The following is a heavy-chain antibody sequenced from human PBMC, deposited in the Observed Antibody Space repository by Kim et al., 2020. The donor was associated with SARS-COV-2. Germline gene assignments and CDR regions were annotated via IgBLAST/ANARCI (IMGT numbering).Heavy chain of an antibody. CDR3: AKDVIVGATTPYYFDY. Sequence: SVKGRFTISRDNSKNALYLQMNSLRAEDTAVYYCAKDVIVGATTPYYFDYWGQGTLVTVSS. D-gene: IGHD1-26*01. V-gene: IGHV3-23*01. J-gene: IGHJ4*02.